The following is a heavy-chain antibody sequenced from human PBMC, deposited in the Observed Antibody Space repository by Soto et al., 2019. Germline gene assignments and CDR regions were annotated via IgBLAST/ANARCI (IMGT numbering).Heavy chain of an antibody. CDR2: ISYDGSNK. CDR1: GFTFSSYG. D-gene: IGHD1-7*01. Sequence: QVQLVESGGGVVQPGRSLRLSCAASGFTFSSYGMHWVRQAPGQGLVWVAVISYDGSNKYYADSVKGRFTISRDNSKNTLYLRMNSLRAEDTAVYYCARDRNWNYVPYYYGMAVWGQGTTVTVSS. CDR3: ARDRNWNYVPYYYGMAV. V-gene: IGHV3-30*03. J-gene: IGHJ6*02.